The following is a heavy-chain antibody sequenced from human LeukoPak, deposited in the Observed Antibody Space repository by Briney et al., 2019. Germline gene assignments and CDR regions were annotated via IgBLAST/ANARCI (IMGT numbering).Heavy chain of an antibody. CDR1: GGSISSYY. CDR3: ARGIYYDSSGYNYYFDY. CDR2: IYYTGST. D-gene: IGHD3-22*01. V-gene: IGHV4-59*12. J-gene: IGHJ4*02. Sequence: SETLSLTCIVSGGSISSYYWSWIRQPPGKGLEWIGYIYYTGSTTYNPSLKSRVTISVDTSKNQFSLKLSSVTAADTAVYYCARGIYYDSSGYNYYFDYWGQGTLVTVSS.